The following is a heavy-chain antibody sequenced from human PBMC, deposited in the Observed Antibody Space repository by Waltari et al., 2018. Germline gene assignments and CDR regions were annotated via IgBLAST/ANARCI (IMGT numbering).Heavy chain of an antibody. V-gene: IGHV1-69*04. J-gene: IGHJ5*02. Sequence: QVQLVQSGAEVKKPGSSVKVSCKASGGTFSSYAISWVRQAPGQGLEWMGRIIPILGIANYAQEYQGRVTITAGKSTSTAYMGLSNVRSKDTAVDCCASGNSSSWNIGNWFDPWGQGALVTVSS. CDR1: GGTFSSYA. CDR3: ASGNSSSWNIGNWFDP. D-gene: IGHD6-13*01. CDR2: IIPILGIA.